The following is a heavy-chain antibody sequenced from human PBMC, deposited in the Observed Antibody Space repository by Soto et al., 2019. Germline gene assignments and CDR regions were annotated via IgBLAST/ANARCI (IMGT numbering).Heavy chain of an antibody. D-gene: IGHD4-17*01. Sequence: GESLKISCVGSGFSFSRYTVGWVRQVPGKGLEWMEVIHPGDSDTRYSPSFQGQVTISADKSISTAYLQWSSLKASDTAMYYCTLSYGDSYYYYYGMDVWGQGTTVTVSS. CDR1: GFSFSRYT. J-gene: IGHJ6*02. V-gene: IGHV5-51*01. CDR2: IHPGDSDT. CDR3: TLSYGDSYYYYYGMDV.